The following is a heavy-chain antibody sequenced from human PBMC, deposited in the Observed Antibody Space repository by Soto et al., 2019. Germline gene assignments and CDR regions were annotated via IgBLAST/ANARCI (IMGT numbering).Heavy chain of an antibody. CDR1: GGSFSGYY. CDR2: INHSGST. CDR3: ARARPFYDFWSGYYRHYYYYGMDV. J-gene: IGHJ6*02. V-gene: IGHV4-34*01. D-gene: IGHD3-3*01. Sequence: QVQLQQWGAGLLKPSETLSLTCAVYGGSFSGYYWSWIRQPPGKGLEWIGEINHSGSTNYNPSLRSRVTISVDTSKNQFSLKLSSVTAADTAVYYCARARPFYDFWSGYYRHYYYYGMDVWGQGTTVTVSS.